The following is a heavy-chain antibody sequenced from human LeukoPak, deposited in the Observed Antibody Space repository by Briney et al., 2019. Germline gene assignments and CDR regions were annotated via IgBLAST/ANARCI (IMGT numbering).Heavy chain of an antibody. CDR2: ISGSADVT. V-gene: IGHV3-23*01. J-gene: IGHJ3*02. D-gene: IGHD3-10*01. Sequence: GGSLRLSCAASGFSFSSSAMSWVRQAPGKGLEWVSDISGSADVTYYADSVKGRFIISRDNSKNTLYLQMNSLRAEDTAVYYCAKDRRYYGSGTEAFDIWGQGTMVTVSS. CDR3: AKDRRYYGSGTEAFDI. CDR1: GFSFSSSA.